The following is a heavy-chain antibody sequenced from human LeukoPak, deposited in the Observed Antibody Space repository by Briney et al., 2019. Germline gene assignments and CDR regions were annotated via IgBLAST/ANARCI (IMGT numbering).Heavy chain of an antibody. J-gene: IGHJ3*02. CDR3: AGVGAIVVGDAFDI. V-gene: IGHV4-59*01. D-gene: IGHD1-26*01. CDR2: IYYSGST. CDR1: GGSISSYY. Sequence: PSETLSLTCTVSGGSISSYYWSWIRQPPGKGLEWIGYIYYSGSTNYNPSLKSRVTISVDTSKNQFSLKLSSVTAADTAVYYCAGVGAIVVGDAFDIWGQGTMVTVSS.